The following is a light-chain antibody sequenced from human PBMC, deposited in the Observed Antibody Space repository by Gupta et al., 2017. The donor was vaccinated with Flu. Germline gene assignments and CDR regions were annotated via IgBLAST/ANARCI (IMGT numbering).Light chain of an antibody. CDR3: CSYSANDTLV. CDR1: SCDVGSYNP. V-gene: IGLV2-23*02. J-gene: IGLJ2*01. Sequence: SITISCTGSSCDVGSYNPVSWYHPHPGKAPKLIIYEVSNWPSNVPTRFSGSKSGNTASLTISVLQAEDEADYYCCSYSANDTLVFGGGTRLTVL. CDR2: EVS.